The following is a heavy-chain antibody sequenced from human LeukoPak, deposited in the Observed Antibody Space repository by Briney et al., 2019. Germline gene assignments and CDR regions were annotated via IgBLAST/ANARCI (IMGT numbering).Heavy chain of an antibody. J-gene: IGHJ5*02. CDR1: GFTFSSYA. D-gene: IGHD6-13*01. V-gene: IGHV3-23*01. Sequence: PGGSLRLSCAASGFTFSSYAMTWVRQAPGRGLEWVTVIGPSGDSIHYADSVKGRFTISRDNSENTLYLQMNSLRAEDTAVYYCARGGYSPGIAAAGTFDWFDPWGQGTLVTVSS. CDR3: ARGGYSPGIAAAGTFDWFDP. CDR2: IGPSGDSI.